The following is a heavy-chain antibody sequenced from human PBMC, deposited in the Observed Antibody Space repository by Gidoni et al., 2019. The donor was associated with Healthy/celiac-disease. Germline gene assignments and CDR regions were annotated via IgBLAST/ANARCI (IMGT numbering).Heavy chain of an antibody. J-gene: IGHJ5*02. CDR1: GGPFSSYA. Sequence: QVQLVQSGAEVKKPGSSVKVSCKASGGPFSSYAISWVRQAPGQGLEWMGGIIPIFGTANYAQKFQGRVTITADKSTSTAYMELSSLRSEDTAVYYCARAREERYYDSSGYSSWGQGTLVTVSS. CDR3: ARAREERYYDSSGYSS. D-gene: IGHD3-22*01. V-gene: IGHV1-69*06. CDR2: IIPIFGTA.